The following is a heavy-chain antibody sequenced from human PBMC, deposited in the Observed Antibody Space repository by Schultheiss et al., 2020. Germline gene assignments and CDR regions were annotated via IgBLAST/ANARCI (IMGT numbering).Heavy chain of an antibody. CDR2: INPNSGGT. CDR3: ARGGSGSYYYYYYYMDV. Sequence: ASVKVSCKASGYTFTSYGISWVRQAPGQGLEWMGRINPNSGGTNYAQKFQGWVTMTRDTSISTAYMELSRLRSDDTAVYYCARGGSGSYYYYYYYMDVWGKGTTVTVS. V-gene: IGHV1-2*04. CDR1: GYTFTSYG. J-gene: IGHJ6*03. D-gene: IGHD1-26*01.